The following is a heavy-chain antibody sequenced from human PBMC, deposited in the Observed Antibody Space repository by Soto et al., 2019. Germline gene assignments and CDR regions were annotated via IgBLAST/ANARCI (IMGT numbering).Heavy chain of an antibody. Sequence: SETLSLTCTVSADSSTISNSYWGWLRQPPGKGLQWIGSSSYNGGAFYNPSLKGRVAISVDTSKKQSSLQVTSVTAADTAVYYCARHRIEVVWRGFDFWGQGSPVTVSS. CDR1: ADSSTISNSY. V-gene: IGHV4-39*01. CDR2: SSYNGGA. CDR3: ARHRIEVVWRGFDF. J-gene: IGHJ4*02. D-gene: IGHD1-1*01.